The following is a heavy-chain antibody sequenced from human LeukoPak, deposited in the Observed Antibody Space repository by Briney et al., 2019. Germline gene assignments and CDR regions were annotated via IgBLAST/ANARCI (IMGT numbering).Heavy chain of an antibody. V-gene: IGHV1-18*01. J-gene: IGHJ3*02. CDR2: ISAYNGNT. Sequence: VASVKVSCKASGYTFTSYGISWVRQAPGQGLEWMGWISAYNGNTNYAQKLQGRVAMTTDTSTSTAYMELRSLRSDDTAVYYCARDLWFGELLFHDAFDIWGQGTMVTVSS. CDR1: GYTFTSYG. D-gene: IGHD3-10*01. CDR3: ARDLWFGELLFHDAFDI.